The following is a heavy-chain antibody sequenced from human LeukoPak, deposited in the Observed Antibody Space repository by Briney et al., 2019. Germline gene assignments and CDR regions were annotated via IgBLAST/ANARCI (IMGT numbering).Heavy chain of an antibody. CDR3: ARGGSGSYYNSDFDY. CDR2: IVPIFGTA. D-gene: IGHD3-10*01. J-gene: IGHJ4*02. Sequence: SVKVSCKASGGTFSSYAISWVRQAPGQGLEWMGGIVPIFGTANYAQKFQGRVTITADESTSTAYMELSSLRSEDTAVYYCARGGSGSYYNSDFDYWGQGTLVTVSS. CDR1: GGTFSSYA. V-gene: IGHV1-69*13.